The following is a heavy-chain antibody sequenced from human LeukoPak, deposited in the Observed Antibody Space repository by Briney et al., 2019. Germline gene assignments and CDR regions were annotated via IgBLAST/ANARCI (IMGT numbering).Heavy chain of an antibody. J-gene: IGHJ4*02. D-gene: IGHD3-10*01. CDR3: AKGILYNMVRGVILDY. Sequence: GGSLRLSCAASGFTFSSYAMSWVRQAPGKGLEWVSAISGSGGSTYYADSVKGRFTISRDNSKNTLYLQMNSLRAEDTAVYYRAKGILYNMVRGVILDYWGQGTLVTVSS. V-gene: IGHV3-23*01. CDR2: ISGSGGST. CDR1: GFTFSSYA.